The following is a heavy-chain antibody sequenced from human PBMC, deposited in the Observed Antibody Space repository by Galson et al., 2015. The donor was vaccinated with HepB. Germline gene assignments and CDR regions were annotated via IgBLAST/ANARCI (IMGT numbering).Heavy chain of an antibody. D-gene: IGHD3-10*01. Sequence: SLRLSCAASGFTFSSYAMSWVRQAPGKGLEWVSAISGSGGSTYYADSVKGRFTISRDNSKNTLYLQMNSLRAEDTAIYYCAKDLKQVLLWFGESRPYGMDVWGQGTTVTVSS. CDR2: ISGSGGST. CDR3: AKDLKQVLLWFGESRPYGMDV. J-gene: IGHJ6*02. CDR1: GFTFSSYA. V-gene: IGHV3-23*01.